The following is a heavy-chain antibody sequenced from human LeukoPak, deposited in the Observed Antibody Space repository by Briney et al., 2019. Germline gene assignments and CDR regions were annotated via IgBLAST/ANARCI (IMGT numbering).Heavy chain of an antibody. J-gene: IGHJ4*02. V-gene: IGHV3-21*04. CDR3: ARDAGALDY. CDR2: ISRTSESI. D-gene: IGHD3-10*01. Sequence: GGSLRLSCAASGFTFNMYSMSWVRQAPGKGLEWVSIISRTSESIYYADSVKGRFTISRDNAKNSLYLQMNSLRAEDTAVYYCARDAGALDYWGQGTLVTVSS. CDR1: GFTFNMYS.